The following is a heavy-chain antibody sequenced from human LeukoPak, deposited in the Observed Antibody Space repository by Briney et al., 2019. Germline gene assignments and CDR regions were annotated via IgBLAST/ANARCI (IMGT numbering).Heavy chain of an antibody. CDR3: AKVVRVVPAANNWFDP. D-gene: IGHD2-2*01. CDR2: ISGSGGST. V-gene: IGHV3-23*01. CDR1: GFTFSSYA. J-gene: IGHJ5*02. Sequence: GSLRLSCAASGFTFSSYAMSWVRQAPGKGLEWVSAISGSGGSTYYADSVKGLFTISRDNSKNTLYLQMNSLRAEDTAVYYCAKVVRVVPAANNWFDPWGQGTLVTVSS.